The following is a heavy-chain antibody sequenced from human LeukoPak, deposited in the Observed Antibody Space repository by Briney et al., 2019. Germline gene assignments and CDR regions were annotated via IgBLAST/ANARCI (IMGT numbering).Heavy chain of an antibody. CDR3: ARADCSSSTCYLRRSWFDP. CDR2: ISTSSRYI. CDR1: GFTFSSYS. V-gene: IGHV3-21*01. Sequence: GGSLRLSCAASGFTFSSYSMNWVRQAPGKGLEWVSSISTSSRYIYYKDSVRGRFTISRDDAENSLYLEMNSLRAEDTAVYYCARADCSSSTCYLRRSWFDPWGQGTLVTVSS. J-gene: IGHJ5*02. D-gene: IGHD2-2*01.